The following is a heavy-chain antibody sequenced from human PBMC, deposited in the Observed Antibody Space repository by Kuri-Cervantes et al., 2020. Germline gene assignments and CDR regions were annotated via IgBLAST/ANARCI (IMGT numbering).Heavy chain of an antibody. CDR1: GFTFSSYW. V-gene: IGHV3-7*01. Sequence: GGSLRLSCAASGFTFSSYWMSWVRQAPGKGLEWVANIKQDGSEKYYVDSVKGRFTISRDNSKNTLYLQMNSLRAEDTAVYYCARSSEFSGIAAWNYYYYGMDVWGQGTTVTVSS. CDR2: IKQDGSEK. CDR3: ARSSEFSGIAAWNYYYYGMDV. J-gene: IGHJ6*02. D-gene: IGHD6-13*01.